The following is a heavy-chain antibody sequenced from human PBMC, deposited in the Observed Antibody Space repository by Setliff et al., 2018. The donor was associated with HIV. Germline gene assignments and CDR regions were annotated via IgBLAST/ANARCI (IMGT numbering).Heavy chain of an antibody. J-gene: IGHJ4*02. D-gene: IGHD3-22*01. CDR2: IYYSGST. CDR3: ARGGVYYYDSSGWSMDY. Sequence: LSLTCTVSGGSISSSSYYWGWIRQPPGKGLEWIGSIYYSGSTYYNPSLKSRVTISVDTSKNQFSLKLRSVTAADTAVYYCARGGVYYYDSSGWSMDYWGQGTLVTVSS. V-gene: IGHV4-39*07. CDR1: GGSISSSSYY.